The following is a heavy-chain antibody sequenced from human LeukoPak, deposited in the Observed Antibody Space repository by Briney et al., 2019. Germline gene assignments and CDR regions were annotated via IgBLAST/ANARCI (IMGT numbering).Heavy chain of an antibody. CDR2: IHSGGTT. Sequence: PSETLSLTCTVSGGSLTPYYWTWIRQSAGKGMEYIGRIHSGGTTNYNPSLRSRITMSVDTSKNQFSLRLTSVTAADTAVYYCASESIAARRGFHWGQGTLVTVSS. CDR3: ASESIAARRGFH. J-gene: IGHJ4*02. CDR1: GGSLTPYY. V-gene: IGHV4-4*07. D-gene: IGHD6-6*01.